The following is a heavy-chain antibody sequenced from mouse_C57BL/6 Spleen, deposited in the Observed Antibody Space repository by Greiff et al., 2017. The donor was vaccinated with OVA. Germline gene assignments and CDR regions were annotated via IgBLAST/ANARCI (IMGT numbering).Heavy chain of an antibody. D-gene: IGHD3-2*02. CDR1: GFTFSSYT. V-gene: IGHV5-9*01. Sequence: EVKLVESGGGLVKPGGSLKLSCAASGFTFSSYTMSWVRQTPEKRLEWVATISCGGGNTYYPDSVKGRFTISRDNAKNTLYLQMSSLRSEDTALYYCARQGQLRLLYYFDYWGQGTTLTVSS. CDR3: ARQGQLRLLYYFDY. J-gene: IGHJ2*01. CDR2: ISCGGGNT.